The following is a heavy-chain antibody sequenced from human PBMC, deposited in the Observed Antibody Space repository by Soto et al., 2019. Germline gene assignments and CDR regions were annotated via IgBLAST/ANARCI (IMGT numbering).Heavy chain of an antibody. V-gene: IGHV3-13*01. CDR2: IGTQHDT. J-gene: IGHJ5*02. CDR3: ARQASYWHGGGGWIDP. CDR1: GFTFSAYD. Sequence: EVQLVESGGGLVQPGGSLRLSCAASGFTFSAYDMHWVRLATGKGLEWVSAIGTQHDTYYPESVKGRFTISRENAKNSLYLQMNSLRAGETAVYYCARQASYWHGGGGWIDPWGQGTLVTVSS. D-gene: IGHD2-8*02.